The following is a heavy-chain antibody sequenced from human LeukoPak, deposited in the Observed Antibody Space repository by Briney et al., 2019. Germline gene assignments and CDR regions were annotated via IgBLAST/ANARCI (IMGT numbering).Heavy chain of an antibody. CDR3: ARGELTGYYLDY. CDR2: ISGSSSTI. J-gene: IGHJ4*02. V-gene: IGHV3-48*04. D-gene: IGHD3-9*01. Sequence: TGGSLRLSCAASGFTFSSYSMNWVRQAPGKGLEWGSYISGSSSTIYYADSVKGRFTISRDNAKNSLYPQMNRLRAEDTAVYYCARGELTGYYLDYWGQGTLVTVSS. CDR1: GFTFSSYS.